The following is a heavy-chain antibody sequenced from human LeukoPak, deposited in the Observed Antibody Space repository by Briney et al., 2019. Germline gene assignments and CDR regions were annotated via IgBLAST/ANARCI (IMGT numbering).Heavy chain of an antibody. J-gene: IGHJ3*02. V-gene: IGHV3-23*01. CDR1: GFTFSSYA. D-gene: IGHD1-26*01. CDR2: ISGSGGST. Sequence: GALRLSCAAPGFTFSSYAMSWGRPGPGEGLEWVSPISGSGGSTYYADSVKGRFTISRDNSKNTLYLQMNSLRAEDTAVYYCAKDGKRWATTGAFDIWGQGTMVTVSS. CDR3: AKDGKRWATTGAFDI.